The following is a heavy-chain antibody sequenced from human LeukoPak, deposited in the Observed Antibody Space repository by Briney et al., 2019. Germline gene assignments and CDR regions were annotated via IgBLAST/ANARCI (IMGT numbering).Heavy chain of an antibody. D-gene: IGHD3-10*01. CDR3: ARERQSFGELLQYYFDY. J-gene: IGHJ4*02. CDR1: GFTFSSYS. CDR2: ISSSSSYI. Sequence: GGSLRLSCAASGFTFSSYSMNWVRQAPGKGLEWVSSISSSSSYIYYADSVKGRFTISRDNAKNSLYLQMNSLRAEDTAVYYCARERQSFGELLQYYFDYWGQGTLVTVSS. V-gene: IGHV3-21*01.